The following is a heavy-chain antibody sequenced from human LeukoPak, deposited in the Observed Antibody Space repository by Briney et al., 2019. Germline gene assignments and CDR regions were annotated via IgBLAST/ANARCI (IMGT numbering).Heavy chain of an antibody. D-gene: IGHD2-8*01. CDR1: GDSFTSYW. V-gene: IGHV5-51*01. CDR2: IYPGDSDT. CDR3: AYMGKVMGYFDY. J-gene: IGHJ4*02. Sequence: GECLKISCKGSGDSFTSYWSGWVRQMPGKGLEWRGIIYPGDSDTRYSPSFQGQVTISADKSISTAYLQWSSLKASDTAMYYCAYMGKVMGYFDYWGQGTLVTVSS.